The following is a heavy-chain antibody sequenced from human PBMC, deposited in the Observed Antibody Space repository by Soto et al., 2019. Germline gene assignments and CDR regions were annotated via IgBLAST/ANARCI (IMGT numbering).Heavy chain of an antibody. J-gene: IGHJ4*02. Sequence: PGESLKISCKGSGYSFTSYWIGWVRQMPGKGLEWMGIIYPGDSDTRYSPSFQGQVTISADKSISTAYLQWSSLKASDTAMYYCARRGYYYDSSGYPIDYWGQGTLVTGSS. CDR1: GYSFTSYW. CDR3: ARRGYYYDSSGYPIDY. D-gene: IGHD3-22*01. V-gene: IGHV5-51*01. CDR2: IYPGDSDT.